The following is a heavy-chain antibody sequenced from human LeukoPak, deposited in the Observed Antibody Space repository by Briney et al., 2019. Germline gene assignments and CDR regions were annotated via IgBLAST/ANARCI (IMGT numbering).Heavy chain of an antibody. Sequence: GGSLRLSCAASGFTFSEYSLSWVRQAPGKGLEWVSNIRANGRDTYYTDSVKGRFTISSDNSKNTLYLEMNSLRAEDTAVYYCAKGGYTTSFDPWGQGTLVTVSS. V-gene: IGHV3-23*01. CDR3: AKGGYTTSFDP. CDR1: GFTFSEYS. CDR2: IRANGRDT. D-gene: IGHD2-15*01. J-gene: IGHJ5*02.